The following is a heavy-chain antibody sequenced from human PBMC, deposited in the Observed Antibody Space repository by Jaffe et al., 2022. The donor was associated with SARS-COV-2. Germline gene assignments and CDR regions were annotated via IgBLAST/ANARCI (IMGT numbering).Heavy chain of an antibody. V-gene: IGHV3-30-3*01. CDR3: ARENVVVVAATPIRYYYYGMDV. J-gene: IGHJ6*02. CDR1: GFTFSSYA. CDR2: ISYDGSNK. D-gene: IGHD2-15*01. Sequence: QVQLVESGGGVVQPGRSLRLSCAASGFTFSSYAMHWVRQAPGKGLEWVAVISYDGSNKYYADSVKGRFTISRDNSKNTLYLQMNSLRAEDTAVYYCARENVVVVAATPIRYYYYGMDVWGQGTTVTVSS.